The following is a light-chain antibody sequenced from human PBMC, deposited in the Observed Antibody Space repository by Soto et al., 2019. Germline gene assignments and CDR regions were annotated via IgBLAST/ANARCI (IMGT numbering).Light chain of an antibody. V-gene: IGKV3-15*01. CDR1: QSVSSN. CDR3: QQYNNWPPWT. CDR2: GSS. J-gene: IGKJ1*01. Sequence: EIVMTQSPATLSVSPGERATLSCRASQSVSSNLAWYQQKPGQAPRLLIYGSSNRDTGIPDRFSCCGSGTEFTLTIRSLKSEDFAVYSCQQYNNWPPWTFGQGTKVEIK.